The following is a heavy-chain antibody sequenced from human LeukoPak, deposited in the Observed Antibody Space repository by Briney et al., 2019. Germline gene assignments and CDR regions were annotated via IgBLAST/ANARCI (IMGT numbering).Heavy chain of an antibody. Sequence: SETLSLTCAVYGGSFSGYYWSWIRQPPGKGLEWIGEINHSGSTNYNPSLKSRVTISVDTSKNQFSLKLSSVTAADTAVYYCARGRMVYYDFWSGCYHDYWGQGTLVTVSS. CDR2: INHSGST. CDR1: GGSFSGYY. D-gene: IGHD3-3*01. CDR3: ARGRMVYYDFWSGCYHDY. J-gene: IGHJ4*02. V-gene: IGHV4-34*01.